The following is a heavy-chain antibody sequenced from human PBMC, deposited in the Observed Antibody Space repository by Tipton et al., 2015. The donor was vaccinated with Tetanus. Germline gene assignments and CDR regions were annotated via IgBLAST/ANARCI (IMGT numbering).Heavy chain of an antibody. CDR2: INHSGST. Sequence: GLVKPSETLSLTCAVYGGSFSGYYWSWIRQPPGKGLEWIGEINHSGSTNYNPSLKSRVTISVDTSKNQFSLKLSSVTAADADVYYCARGGLDSYGMGVWGQGTTVPVSS. V-gene: IGHV4-34*01. CDR1: GGSFSGYY. J-gene: IGHJ6*02. CDR3: ARGGLDSYGMGV. D-gene: IGHD6-6*01.